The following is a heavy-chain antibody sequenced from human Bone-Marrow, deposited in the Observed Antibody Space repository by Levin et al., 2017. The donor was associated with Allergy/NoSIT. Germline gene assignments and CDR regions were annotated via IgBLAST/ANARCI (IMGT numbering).Heavy chain of an antibody. CDR3: ASRIGTPMNPPN. CDR1: GGSISSHTW. CDR2: IYHTGTT. D-gene: IGHD1-26*01. J-gene: IGHJ4*02. V-gene: IGHV4-4*02. Sequence: SETLSLTCAVSGGSISSHTWWSWVRQPPGKGLEWIGEIYHTGTTNYNPSLKSRVTISVDKSKNHFSLQLTSFTAAATAVYYCASRIGTPMNPPNWGQGTLVTVSS.